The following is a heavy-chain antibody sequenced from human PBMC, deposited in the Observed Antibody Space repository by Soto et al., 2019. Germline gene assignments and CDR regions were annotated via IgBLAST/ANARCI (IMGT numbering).Heavy chain of an antibody. V-gene: IGHV4-31*03. CDR1: GGSISSGGYY. Sequence: SETLSLTCTVSGGSISSGGYYWSWIRQHPGKGLEWIGYIYYSGSTYYNPSLKSRVTISVDTSKNQFSLKLSSVTAADTAVYYCARADYDSSGYGLARFDPWGQGTPVTVSS. CDR3: ARADYDSSGYGLARFDP. CDR2: IYYSGST. D-gene: IGHD3-22*01. J-gene: IGHJ5*02.